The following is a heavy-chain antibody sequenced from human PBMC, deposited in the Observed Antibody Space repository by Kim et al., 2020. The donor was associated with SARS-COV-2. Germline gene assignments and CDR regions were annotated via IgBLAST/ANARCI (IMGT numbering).Heavy chain of an antibody. CDR2: ISAYNGNT. J-gene: IGHJ5*02. CDR1: GYTFTSYG. V-gene: IGHV1-18*01. D-gene: IGHD6-13*01. Sequence: ASVKVSCKASGYTFTSYGISWVRQAPGQGLEWMGWISAYNGNTNYAQKLQGRVTMTTDTSTSTAYMELRSLRSDDTAVYYCAREGLSSSWSYNWFDPWGQGTLVTVSS. CDR3: AREGLSSSWSYNWFDP.